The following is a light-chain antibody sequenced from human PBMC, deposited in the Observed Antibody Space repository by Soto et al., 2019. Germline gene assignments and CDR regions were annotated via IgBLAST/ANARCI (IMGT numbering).Light chain of an antibody. CDR3: QSYDSSLGGNYV. J-gene: IGLJ1*01. V-gene: IGLV1-40*01. CDR2: GST. Sequence: QSVLTQPPSVSGAPGQRVTISCTGSSSNIGAGFDVRWYQQLPGRAPKLLIYGSTNRPSGVPDRFSGSKSGMSASLAISGLQAEDEADYYCQSYDSSLGGNYVFGTGTKVTVL. CDR1: SSNIGAGFD.